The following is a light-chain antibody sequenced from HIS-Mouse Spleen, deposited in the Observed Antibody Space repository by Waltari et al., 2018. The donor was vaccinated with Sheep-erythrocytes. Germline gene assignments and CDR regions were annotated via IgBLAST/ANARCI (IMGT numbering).Light chain of an antibody. Sequence: QSALTQPRSVSGSPGQSVTIPCPGTSSDGGGYNYVSCYQQHPGKAPKLMIYDVSKRPSGVPDRFSGSKSGNTASLTISGLQAEDEADYYCCSYAGSYTYVFGTGTKVTVL. CDR2: DVS. CDR3: CSYAGSYTYV. J-gene: IGLJ1*01. V-gene: IGLV2-11*01. CDR1: SSDGGGYNY.